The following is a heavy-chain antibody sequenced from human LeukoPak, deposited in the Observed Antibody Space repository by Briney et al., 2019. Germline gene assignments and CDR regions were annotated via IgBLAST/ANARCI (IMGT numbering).Heavy chain of an antibody. CDR2: INSDDSST. D-gene: IGHD6-19*01. J-gene: IGHJ4*02. CDR1: GFTFSDYW. Sequence: SGGSLRLSCAASGFTFSDYWMYWVRHAPGKGLVWVSRINSDDSSTSYADSVQGRFTISRDNAKNTLYLQMNSLRAEDTAVYYCATCVAVPGLPDSWGQGTLVHVSS. V-gene: IGHV3-74*01. CDR3: ATCVAVPGLPDS.